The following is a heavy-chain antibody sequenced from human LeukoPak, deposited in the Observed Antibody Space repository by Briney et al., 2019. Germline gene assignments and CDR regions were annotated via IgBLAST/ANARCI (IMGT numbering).Heavy chain of an antibody. Sequence: GGSLILSCAASGFTFSSYWMHWVRQAPGKGLVWFSRINSDGSSTSYADSVKGRFTISRDNAKNTLYLQMNSLRAEDTAVYYCARDDRWGRWYWGQGTLVTVSS. V-gene: IGHV3-74*01. CDR2: INSDGSST. J-gene: IGHJ4*02. CDR1: GFTFSSYW. D-gene: IGHD4-23*01. CDR3: ARDDRWGRWY.